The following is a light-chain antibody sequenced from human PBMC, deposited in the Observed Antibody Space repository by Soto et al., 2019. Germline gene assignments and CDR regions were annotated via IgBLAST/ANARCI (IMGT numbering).Light chain of an antibody. V-gene: IGKV3-15*01. CDR2: GAS. J-gene: IGKJ1*01. Sequence: VVMAQIPATVSVSPGERVTLSCRASQIMTSNLAWYQQKPGQAPRLLIPGASTRATGVPGRFSGGGSGTEFTLTISSLQSEDVAVYYCHQYNNWPPAFGQGTKVEIK. CDR1: QIMTSN. CDR3: HQYNNWPPA.